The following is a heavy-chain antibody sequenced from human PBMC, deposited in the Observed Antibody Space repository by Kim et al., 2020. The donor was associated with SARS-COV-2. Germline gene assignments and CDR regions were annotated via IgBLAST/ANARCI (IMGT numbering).Heavy chain of an antibody. CDR3: VVDSYYYYCMDV. D-gene: IGHD2-21*01. V-gene: IGHV3-74*01. Sequence: GGSLRLSCAASGFTFSSFWMHWVRQAPGKGLVWVARINSDGTSARHADSVKGRFTISRDNAKKTLYLEMNSLRADDTAVYYCVVDSYYYYCMDVWGQGTTVTVSS. J-gene: IGHJ6*02. CDR2: INSDGTSA. CDR1: GFTFSSFW.